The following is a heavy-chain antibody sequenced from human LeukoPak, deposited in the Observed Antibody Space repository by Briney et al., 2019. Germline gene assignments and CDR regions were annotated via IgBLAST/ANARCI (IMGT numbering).Heavy chain of an antibody. J-gene: IGHJ1*01. CDR3: ARSSGHVTH. D-gene: IGHD6-19*01. Sequence: SETLSLTCTASGDSIGSGGYYWTWIRQHPGRGLEWIGHIFYNGGSYYSPSLKGRVSIAVDASRTQFSLRLTSVTAADTAVYYCARSSGHVTHWGQGTLVTVSS. CDR1: GDSIGSGGYY. V-gene: IGHV4-31*03. CDR2: IFYNGGS.